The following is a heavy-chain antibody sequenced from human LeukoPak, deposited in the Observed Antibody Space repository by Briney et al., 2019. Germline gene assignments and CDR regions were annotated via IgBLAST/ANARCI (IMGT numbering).Heavy chain of an antibody. J-gene: IGHJ4*02. CDR3: AGGVDDNFDY. Sequence: SQTLSLTCAVSGGSISSGGYSWSWIRQPPGEGLEWIGYIYHSGSTYYNPSLKSRVTISVDRSKNQFSLKLSSVTAADTAVYYCAGGVDDNFDYWGQGTLVTVSS. CDR1: GGSISSGGYS. V-gene: IGHV4-30-2*01. CDR2: IYHSGST. D-gene: IGHD3-3*01.